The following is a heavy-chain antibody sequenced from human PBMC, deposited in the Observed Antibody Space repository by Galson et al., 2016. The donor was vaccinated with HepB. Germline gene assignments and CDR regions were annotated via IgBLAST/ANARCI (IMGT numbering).Heavy chain of an antibody. CDR1: GFVFSNFG. V-gene: IGHV3-69-1*01. J-gene: IGHJ4*02. D-gene: IGHD1-26*01. Sequence: SLRLSCAASGFVFSNFGLSWVRQAPGKGLEWVASISTRRTTYYSDSVQGRFTISRDNADNSLSLQMNSLSGDDTALYYCAKDGSYSGNLHGYFDYWAREPWSPSPQ. CDR3: AKDGSYSGNLHGYFDY. CDR2: ISTRRTT.